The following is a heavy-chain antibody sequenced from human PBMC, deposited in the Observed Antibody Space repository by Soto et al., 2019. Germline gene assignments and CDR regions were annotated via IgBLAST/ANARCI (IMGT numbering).Heavy chain of an antibody. CDR3: ARRYGGNFDY. CDR1: GGSISSYY. CDR2: IYYSGST. Sequence: QVQLQESVRGLVKPSETLSLTCTVSGGSISSYYWSWIRQPPGKGLEWIGYIYYSGSTNYNPSLKSRVTISVDTSKNQFSLKLSSVTAAHTAVYYCARRYGGNFDYWGQGTLVTVSS. D-gene: IGHD1-26*01. V-gene: IGHV4-59*01. J-gene: IGHJ4*02.